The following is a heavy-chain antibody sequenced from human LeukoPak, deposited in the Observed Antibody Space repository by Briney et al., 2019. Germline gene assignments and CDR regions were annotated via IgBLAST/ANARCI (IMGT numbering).Heavy chain of an antibody. CDR2: IYYSGST. D-gene: IGHD2-15*01. V-gene: IGHV4-39*07. Sequence: KASETLSLTCTVSGGSISSSSYYWGWIRQPPGKGLEWIGSIYYSGSTYYNPSLKSRVTISVDTSKNQFSLKLSSVTAADTAVYYCARALVDYFPYNWFDPWGQGTLVTVSS. CDR3: ARALVDYFPYNWFDP. J-gene: IGHJ5*02. CDR1: GGSISSSSYY.